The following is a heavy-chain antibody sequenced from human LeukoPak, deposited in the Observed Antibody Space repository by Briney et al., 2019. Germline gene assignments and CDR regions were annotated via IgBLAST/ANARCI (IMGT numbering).Heavy chain of an antibody. CDR1: GFTFDDYA. CDR2: ISWNSGSI. D-gene: IGHD1-26*01. CDR3: AKGGVGKGAPFDY. J-gene: IGHJ4*02. V-gene: IGHV3-9*01. Sequence: GRSLRLSCAASGFTFDDYAMHWVRQAPGKGLEWVSGISWNSGSIGYADSVKGRFTISRDNAKNSLYLQMNSLRAEDTALYYCAKGGVGKGAPFDYWGQGTLVTVSS.